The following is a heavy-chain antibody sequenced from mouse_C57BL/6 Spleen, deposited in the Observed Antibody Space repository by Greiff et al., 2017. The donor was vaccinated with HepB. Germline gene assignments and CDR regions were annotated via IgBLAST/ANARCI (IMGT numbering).Heavy chain of an antibody. Sequence: VQLQQSGAELVKHGASVKLSCKASGYTFTSYWMHWVKQRTGRGLEWIGRIDPNSGGTKYNEKVKSKATLTVDKPSRPAYMKHSSLTYEASTGYYCGRVGDCYDGGAMDYWGQGTSVTVSS. V-gene: IGHV1-72*01. CDR1: GYTFTSYW. CDR3: GRVGDCYDGGAMDY. CDR2: IDPNSGGT. J-gene: IGHJ4*01. D-gene: IGHD2-12*01.